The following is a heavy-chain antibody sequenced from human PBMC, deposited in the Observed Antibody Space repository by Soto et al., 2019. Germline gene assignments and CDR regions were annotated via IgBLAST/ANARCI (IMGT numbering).Heavy chain of an antibody. CDR1: GFTFSSYA. CDR2: ISYDGSNK. Sequence: QVQLVESGGGVVQPGSSLRLSCAASGFTFSSYAMHWVRQAPGKGLEWVAVISYDGSNKYYADSVKGRFTISRDNSKNTLYLQMNSLRAEDTAVYYCARDATTVTTFGVYYYGMDVWGQGTTVTVSS. D-gene: IGHD4-17*01. CDR3: ARDATTVTTFGVYYYGMDV. J-gene: IGHJ6*02. V-gene: IGHV3-30-3*01.